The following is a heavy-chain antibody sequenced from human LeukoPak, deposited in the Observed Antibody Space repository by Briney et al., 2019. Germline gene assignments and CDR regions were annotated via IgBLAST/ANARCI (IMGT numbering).Heavy chain of an antibody. CDR1: GFTFSDYY. J-gene: IGHJ4*02. CDR3: ARGNYYDSSGYYYGGLDY. D-gene: IGHD3-22*01. V-gene: IGHV3-11*06. CDR2: ISSSSSYT. Sequence: PGGSLRLSCAASGFTFSDYYMSWIRQAPGKGLGWVSYISSSSSYTNYADSVKGRFTISRDNAENSLYLQMNSLRAEDTAVYYCARGNYYDSSGYYYGGLDYWGQGTLVTVSS.